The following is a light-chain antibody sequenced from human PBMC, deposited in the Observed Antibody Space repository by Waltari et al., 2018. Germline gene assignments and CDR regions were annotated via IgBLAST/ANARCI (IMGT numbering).Light chain of an antibody. Sequence: SYELTQPPSVSVSSGQTAIITCSGDKLGDNYVCWYQQKPGQSPVLIIYEDTMRPSGIPERFSGSNSGNTATLTISGTQTLDEAHYYCQVWDGITSTGVFGGGTRLTVL. CDR3: QVWDGITSTGV. CDR2: EDT. V-gene: IGLV3-1*01. CDR1: KLGDNY. J-gene: IGLJ3*02.